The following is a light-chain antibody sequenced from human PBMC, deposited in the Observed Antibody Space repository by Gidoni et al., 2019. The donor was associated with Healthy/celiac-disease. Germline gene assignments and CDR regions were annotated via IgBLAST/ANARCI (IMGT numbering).Light chain of an antibody. V-gene: IGKV1-5*03. J-gene: IGKJ1*01. CDR2: KAS. CDR3: QQRET. CDR1: QSISSW. Sequence: DIQMTQSPSTLSASVGDRVTITCRASQSISSWLAWYRQKPGKAPKLLIYKASSLERGGPSRFSCSGYGTEFTLTISSLQPDDFATYYCQQRETFGQGTKVEIK.